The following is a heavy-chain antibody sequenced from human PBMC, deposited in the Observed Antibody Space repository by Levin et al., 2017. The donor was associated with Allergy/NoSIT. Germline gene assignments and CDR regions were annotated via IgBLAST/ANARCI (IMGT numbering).Heavy chain of an antibody. CDR3: AKDMITFGGVLQA. CDR1: GFTFDDYA. J-gene: IGHJ5*02. CDR2: ISWNSGSI. Sequence: GGSLRLSCAASGFTFDDYAMHWVRQAPGKGLEWVSGISWNSGSIGYADSVKGRFTISRDNAKNSLYLQMNSLRAEDTALYYCAKDMITFGGVLQAWGQGTLVTVSS. V-gene: IGHV3-9*01. D-gene: IGHD3-16*01.